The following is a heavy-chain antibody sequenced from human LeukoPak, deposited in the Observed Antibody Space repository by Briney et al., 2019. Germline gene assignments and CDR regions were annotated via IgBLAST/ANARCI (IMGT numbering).Heavy chain of an antibody. CDR1: GFTFSSYS. Sequence: GGSLRLSCAASGFTFSSYSMNWVRQAPGKGLEWVSSISSSSSYMYYADSVKGRFTISRDNAKNSLYLQMNSLRAEDTAVYYCARDRVDYYYYYYMDVWGKGTTVAVSS. V-gene: IGHV3-21*01. CDR3: ARDRVDYYYYYYMDV. J-gene: IGHJ6*03. D-gene: IGHD3-10*01. CDR2: ISSSSSYM.